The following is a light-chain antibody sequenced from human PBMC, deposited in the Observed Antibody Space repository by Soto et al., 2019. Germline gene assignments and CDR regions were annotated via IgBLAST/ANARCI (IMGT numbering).Light chain of an antibody. CDR3: QSFGISLSGYG. Sequence: QSVLTQPPSVSGAPGQRVTISCTGSSSNIGAGYDVHWYRQLPGTPPKLLIYANNNRPAGVPDRFSASKSGTSASLAITGLQAEDEADYYCQSFGISLSGYGFATGTKVTVL. J-gene: IGLJ1*01. CDR1: SSNIGAGYD. CDR2: ANN. V-gene: IGLV1-40*01.